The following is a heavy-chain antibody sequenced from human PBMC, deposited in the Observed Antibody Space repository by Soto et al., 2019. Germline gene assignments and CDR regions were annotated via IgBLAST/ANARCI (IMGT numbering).Heavy chain of an antibody. V-gene: IGHV1-3*01. J-gene: IGHJ4*02. D-gene: IGHD6-19*01. CDR2: INVGNGNR. CDR3: ARDLGGWTDY. Sequence: QVQLVQSGAEVKKPEASVKVSCKASGYTFTSYGVQWVRQAPGQRLEWVGWINVGNGNRKYSQKFQGRVTITRDTSASTAYMELSSLRSEDTAVYYCARDLGGWTDYWGQGTLVTVSS. CDR1: GYTFTSYG.